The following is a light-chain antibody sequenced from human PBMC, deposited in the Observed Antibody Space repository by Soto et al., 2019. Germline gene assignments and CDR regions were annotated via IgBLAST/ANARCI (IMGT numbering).Light chain of an antibody. CDR1: QSVSRN. V-gene: IGKV3-15*01. Sequence: EVVMTQSPATLSVSPGESATLSCKASQSVSRNVAWYQHKPGEAPRLLIYAASTRATGVPARFSGSGSGTDLTLTITNLQSEDFAGYSCQQYGHWPRTFGQGTKLEVK. CDR3: QQYGHWPRT. J-gene: IGKJ2*02. CDR2: AAS.